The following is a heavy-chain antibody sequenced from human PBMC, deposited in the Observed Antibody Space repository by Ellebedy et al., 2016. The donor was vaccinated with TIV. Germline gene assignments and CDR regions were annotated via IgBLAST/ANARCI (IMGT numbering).Heavy chain of an antibody. CDR3: ARAAAAGLDY. D-gene: IGHD6-13*01. J-gene: IGHJ4*02. V-gene: IGHV1-46*01. CDR2: INPSGGST. Sequence: AASVKVSCTASGYTFTSYYMHWVRQAPGQGLEWMGIINPSGGSTSYAQKFPGRFTMTRDTSTSTVYMELSSLRSEDTAVYYCARAAAAGLDYWGQGTLVTVSS. CDR1: GYTFTSYY.